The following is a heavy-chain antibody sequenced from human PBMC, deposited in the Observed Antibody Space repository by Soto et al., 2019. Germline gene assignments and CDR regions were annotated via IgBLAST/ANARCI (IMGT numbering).Heavy chain of an antibody. CDR1: GGTFSSYA. CDR2: IIPIFGTA. J-gene: IGHJ3*02. CDR3: ARERRWLRPTDAFDI. V-gene: IGHV1-69*13. Sequence: SVKVSCKSSGGTFSSYAISWVRQAPGQGLEWMGGIIPIFGTANYAQKFQCRVTITADESTRTAYMELSSLRSEDTAVYYCARERRWLRPTDAFDIWGQGTMVTVSS. D-gene: IGHD5-12*01.